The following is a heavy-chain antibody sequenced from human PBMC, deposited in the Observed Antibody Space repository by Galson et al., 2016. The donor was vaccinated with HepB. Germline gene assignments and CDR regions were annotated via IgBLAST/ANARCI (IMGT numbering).Heavy chain of an antibody. CDR3: ARQSVPDTVMAHHYHYYYMDV. V-gene: IGHV3-74*01. D-gene: IGHD5-18*01. J-gene: IGHJ6*03. CDR1: GFTFSTYW. Sequence: SLRLSCAASGFTFSTYWMHWVRRAPGKGLVWVSRLNGDGRFTKYADSVKGRFTISRDNAKNTLYLQMDSLRAADTAVYYCARQSVPDTVMAHHYHYYYMDVWGKGTTVTVSS. CDR2: LNGDGRFT.